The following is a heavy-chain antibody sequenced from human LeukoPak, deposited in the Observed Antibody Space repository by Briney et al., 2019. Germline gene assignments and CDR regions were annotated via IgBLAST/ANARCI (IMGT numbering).Heavy chain of an antibody. D-gene: IGHD3-9*01. CDR3: ARGTYDVLTGYYTPLGF. CDR1: GFTFSSYA. V-gene: IGHV3-66*01. CDR2: IYSGGSI. Sequence: GGSLRLSCAASGFTFSSYAMSWVRQAPGKGLEWVSVIYSGGSIYYADSVKGKFTISRDNSKNTLYLQMNRLTVEDTAVYYCARGTYDVLTGYYTPLGFWGQGTLVTVSS. J-gene: IGHJ4*02.